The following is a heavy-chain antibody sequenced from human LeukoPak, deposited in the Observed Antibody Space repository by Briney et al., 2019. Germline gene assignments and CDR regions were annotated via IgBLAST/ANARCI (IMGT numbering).Heavy chain of an antibody. CDR2: MNPNSGNT. V-gene: IGHV1-8*03. D-gene: IGHD6-13*01. CDR3: ARGYSSWYGYYYYMDV. CDR1: GYTFTGYY. Sequence: ASVKVSCKASGYTFTGYYMHWVRQATGQGLEWMGWMNPNSGNTGYAQKFQGRVTITRNTSISTAYMELSSLRSEDTAVYYCARGYSSWYGYYYYMDVWGKGTTVTVSS. J-gene: IGHJ6*03.